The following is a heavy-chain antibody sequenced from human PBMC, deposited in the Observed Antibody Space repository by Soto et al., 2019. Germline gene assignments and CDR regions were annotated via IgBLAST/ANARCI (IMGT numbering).Heavy chain of an antibody. CDR2: IYYSGST. D-gene: IGHD5-18*01. CDR1: GGSISSGGYY. J-gene: IGHJ6*02. Sequence: QVQLQESGPGLVKPSQTLSLTCTVSGGSISSGGYYWSWIRQHPGKGLEWIGYIYYSGSTYYNPSLKSRVTISVDTSKNQFSLKLSSVTAADTAVYYGARDLIRVDTAMGSYGMDVWGQGTTVTVSS. CDR3: ARDLIRVDTAMGSYGMDV. V-gene: IGHV4-31*03.